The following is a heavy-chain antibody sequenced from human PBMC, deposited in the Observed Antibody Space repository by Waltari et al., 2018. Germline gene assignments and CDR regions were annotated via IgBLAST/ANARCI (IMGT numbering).Heavy chain of an antibody. Sequence: VRQSPGKGLECVSYIRSSGSTIYYADSVKGRFTISRDNAKNSLYLQRNSLRAEDTAVYYCARGYSSSWYSPPIDYWGQGTLVTVSS. D-gene: IGHD6-13*01. CDR3: ARGYSSSWYSPPIDY. V-gene: IGHV3-48*03. J-gene: IGHJ4*02. CDR2: IRSSGSTI.